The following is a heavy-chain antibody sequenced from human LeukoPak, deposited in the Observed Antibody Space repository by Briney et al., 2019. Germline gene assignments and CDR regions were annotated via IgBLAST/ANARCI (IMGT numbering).Heavy chain of an antibody. D-gene: IGHD3-16*01. CDR1: GGSISSYY. V-gene: IGHV4-59*01. CDR3: ARDRWGYYFDY. CDR2: IYYSGST. J-gene: IGHJ4*02. Sequence: SETLSLTCTVSGGSISSYYWSWIRQPPGKGLEWIGYIYYSGSTNYNPSLKSRVTISVDTSENQFSLKLSSVTAADTAVYYCARDRWGYYFDYWGQGTLVTVSS.